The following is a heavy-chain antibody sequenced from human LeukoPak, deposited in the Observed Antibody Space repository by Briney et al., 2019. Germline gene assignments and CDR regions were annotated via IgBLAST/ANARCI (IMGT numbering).Heavy chain of an antibody. CDR3: ASFSSSSWSNWFDP. D-gene: IGHD6-13*01. V-gene: IGHV1-69*04. J-gene: IGHJ5*02. Sequence: GSSVKVSCKASGGTFSSYAISWVRQAPGQGLEWMGRIIPILGIANYAQKFQGRATITADKSTSTAYMELSSLRSEDTAVYYCASFSSSSWSNWFDPWGQGTLVTVSS. CDR2: IIPILGIA. CDR1: GGTFSSYA.